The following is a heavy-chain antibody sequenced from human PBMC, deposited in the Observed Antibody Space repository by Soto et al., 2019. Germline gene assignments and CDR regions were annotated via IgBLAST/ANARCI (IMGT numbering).Heavy chain of an antibody. D-gene: IGHD2-21*02. CDR1: GFSFGDHY. CDR3: AREVVAPDFYYLDF. CDR2: ISNNGRST. Sequence: EVQLVESGGGLVQPGGSLRVSCAASGFSFGDHYMHWVRQTPGKGLLWVSRISNNGRSTFYAYSVKGRFTIYRDDAKKMVFLQMSSLRAEDTAVYFCAREVVAPDFYYLDFWGRGTLVTVSS. V-gene: IGHV3-74*01. J-gene: IGHJ4*02.